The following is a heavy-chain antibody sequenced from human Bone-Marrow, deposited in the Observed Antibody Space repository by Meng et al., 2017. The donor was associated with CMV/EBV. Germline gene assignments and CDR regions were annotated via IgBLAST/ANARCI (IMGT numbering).Heavy chain of an antibody. CDR2: IIPIFGTA. D-gene: IGHD3-10*01. CDR1: GGTFSSYA. J-gene: IGHJ6*02. Sequence: SVKVSCKASGGTFSSYAISWVRQAPGQGLEWMGGIIPIFGTANYAQKFQGRVTITTDESTSTAYMELSSLRSEDTAVYYCARALTPTTMVRGVYDYYYYGMAVWGQGNTVNVSS. V-gene: IGHV1-69*05. CDR3: ARALTPTTMVRGVYDYYYYGMAV.